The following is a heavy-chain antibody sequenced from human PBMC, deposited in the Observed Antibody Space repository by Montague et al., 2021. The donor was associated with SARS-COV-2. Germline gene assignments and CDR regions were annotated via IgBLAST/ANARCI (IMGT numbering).Heavy chain of an antibody. CDR3: ARAGLGGAYYYYMDV. J-gene: IGHJ6*03. CDR1: GGSISSYY. D-gene: IGHD3-16*01. CDR2: IYYSGST. V-gene: IGHV4-59*01. Sequence: ETLSLTCTVSGGSISSYYWSWIRQPPGKGLEWIGYIYYSGSTNYNPSLKSRVTISVDTSKNQFSLKLSSVTAADTAVYYCARAGLGGAYYYYMDVWGKGTTVTVSS.